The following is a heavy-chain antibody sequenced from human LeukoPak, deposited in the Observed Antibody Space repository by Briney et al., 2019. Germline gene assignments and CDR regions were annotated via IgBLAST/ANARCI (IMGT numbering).Heavy chain of an antibody. Sequence: ASVKVSCKASGGTFSSYAISWVRQAPGQGLEWMGGIIPIFGTANYAQKFQGRVTITADESTSTAYMELSSLRSEDTAVYYCARYYYDSSGYYSGDGYFDYWGQGTLVTVSS. CDR2: IIPIFGTA. CDR3: ARYYYDSSGYYSGDGYFDY. D-gene: IGHD3-22*01. V-gene: IGHV1-69*01. CDR1: GGTFSSYA. J-gene: IGHJ4*02.